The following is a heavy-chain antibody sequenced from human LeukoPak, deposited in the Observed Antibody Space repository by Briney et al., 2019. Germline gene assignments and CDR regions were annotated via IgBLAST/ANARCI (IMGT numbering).Heavy chain of an antibody. D-gene: IGHD5-18*01. J-gene: IGHJ4*02. CDR1: GFTFSGYE. CDR2: ISSGGETI. V-gene: IGHV3-48*03. CDR3: AKARREYSYGPFDY. Sequence: GGSLRLSCAASGFTFSGYEMNWVRQAPGKGLEWLSYISSGGETIYYTDSVRGRFTTSRDNAKNSLFLQMNSLRAEDTAVYYCAKARREYSYGPFDYWGQGTLVTVSS.